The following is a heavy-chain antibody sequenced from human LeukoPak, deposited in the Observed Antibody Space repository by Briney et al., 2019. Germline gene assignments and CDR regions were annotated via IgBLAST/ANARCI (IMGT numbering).Heavy chain of an antibody. V-gene: IGHV1-46*01. CDR1: GYTLTSYC. CDR3: ARGTTDAY. D-gene: IGHD1-1*01. J-gene: IGHJ4*02. CDR2: INPSGGST. Sequence: ASVKVSCKASGYTLTSYCSDWVRQDPGQGIEWMGVINPSGGSTRYAQKFQGRVTMTGDPSTRTVYMELSSLTSDDTAVYYCARGTTDAYWGQGTPVTVSS.